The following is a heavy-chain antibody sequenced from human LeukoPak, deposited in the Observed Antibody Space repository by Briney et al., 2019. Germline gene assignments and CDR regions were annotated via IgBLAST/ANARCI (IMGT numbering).Heavy chain of an antibody. Sequence: SETLSLTCTVSGGSINSYYWSWIRQPAGKGLECIGRIYSSGATNYNPSLKSRVTMSVDTSKNQFSLKLNSVTAADTAVYFCARVSSGWSYYFDYWGQGTLVTVSS. V-gene: IGHV4-4*07. CDR3: ARVSSGWSYYFDY. D-gene: IGHD6-19*01. CDR1: GGSINSYY. CDR2: IYSSGAT. J-gene: IGHJ4*02.